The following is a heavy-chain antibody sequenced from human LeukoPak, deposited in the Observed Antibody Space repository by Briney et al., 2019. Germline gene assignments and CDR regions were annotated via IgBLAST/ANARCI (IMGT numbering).Heavy chain of an antibody. CDR2: IYYSGST. D-gene: IGHD6-6*01. Sequence: SETLSLTCTVSGGSISSGDYYWSWIRQPPGKGLEWIGYIYYSGSTYYNPSLKSRVTISVDTSKNQFSLKLSSVTAADTAVYYCARLSYSSSSCWFDPWGRGTLVTVSS. CDR1: GGSISSGDYY. J-gene: IGHJ5*02. CDR3: ARLSYSSSSCWFDP. V-gene: IGHV4-30-4*08.